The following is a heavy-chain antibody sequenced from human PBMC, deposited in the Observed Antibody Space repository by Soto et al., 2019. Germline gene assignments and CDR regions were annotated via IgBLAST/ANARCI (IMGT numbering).Heavy chain of an antibody. CDR2: IMPVFATP. J-gene: IGHJ6*02. CDR3: ARDKDRQHLGGNYYYILDV. CDR1: GGTFSTSA. Sequence: QVQLVQSGAEVKKPGSSVKVSCKASGGTFSTSAISWVRQAPGQGLEWVGGIMPVFATPDYAQKFQGRVTIRTDESTTTAYLELNSLRTDDTAVYFCARDKDRQHLGGNYYYILDVWGQGTAIIVSS. V-gene: IGHV1-69*05.